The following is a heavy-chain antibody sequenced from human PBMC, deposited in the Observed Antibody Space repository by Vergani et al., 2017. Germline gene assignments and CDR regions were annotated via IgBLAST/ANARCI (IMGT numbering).Heavy chain of an antibody. CDR3: AYSSG. J-gene: IGHJ4*02. V-gene: IGHV3-43*02. CDR1: GFTFSSYS. D-gene: IGHD6-19*01. Sequence: EVQLVESGGGLVKPGGSLRLSCAASGFTFSSYSMNWVRQAPGKGLEWVSLISGDGGSTYYADSVKGRFTISRDNSKNSLYLQMNSLRTEDTALYYCAYSSGWGQGTLVTVSS. CDR2: ISGDGGST.